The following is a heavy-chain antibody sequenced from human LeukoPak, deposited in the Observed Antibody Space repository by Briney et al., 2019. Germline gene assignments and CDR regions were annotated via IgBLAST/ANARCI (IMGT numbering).Heavy chain of an antibody. CDR3: AKVVSGSYFFDY. Sequence: PGGSLRLSCAASGFTFNSYAMTWVRQAPGKGLEWVSAISGSGGSTYYADSVKGRFTISRDNSKNTLYLQMNSLSAEDTAVYYCAKVVSGSYFFDYWGQGTLVTVSS. J-gene: IGHJ4*02. CDR1: GFTFNSYA. V-gene: IGHV3-23*01. D-gene: IGHD1-26*01. CDR2: ISGSGGST.